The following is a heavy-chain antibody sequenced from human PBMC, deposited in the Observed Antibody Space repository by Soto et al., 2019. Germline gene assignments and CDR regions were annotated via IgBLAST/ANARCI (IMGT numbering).Heavy chain of an antibody. V-gene: IGHV4-34*01. CDR2: INYSGTT. D-gene: IGHD4-17*01. Sequence: ETLIPTSGVPGGPPLGQTLRFVRPPPGKGLEWIGEINYSGTTNYNPSLKSRVTISVDTSKNQFSLRLSSVTAADTAIYYCATYGANSHYWGQGTLVTVS. CDR1: GGPPLGQT. CDR3: ATYGANSHY. J-gene: IGHJ4*02.